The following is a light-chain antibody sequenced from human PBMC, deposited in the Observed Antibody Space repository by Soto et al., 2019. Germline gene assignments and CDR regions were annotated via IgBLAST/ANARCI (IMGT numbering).Light chain of an antibody. CDR2: DAS. J-gene: IGKJ1*01. Sequence: DTQMTQSPYTLSASVGDRVTITCRASQGISTWLAWYQQKPGTAPKLLIYDASSLESGVPSRFSGSGSGTEFTLTISSLQPDDYATYYCQQYSSYSRTFGQGTKVDI. V-gene: IGKV1-5*01. CDR1: QGISTW. CDR3: QQYSSYSRT.